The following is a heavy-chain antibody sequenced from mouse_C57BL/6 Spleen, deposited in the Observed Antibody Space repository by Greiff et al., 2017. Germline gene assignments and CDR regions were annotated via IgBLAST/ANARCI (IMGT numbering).Heavy chain of an antibody. CDR2: INPSSGYT. V-gene: IGHV1-4*01. D-gene: IGHD1-1*01. J-gene: IGHJ2*01. CDR1: GYTFTSYT. Sequence: VKLVESGAELARPGASVKMSCKASGYTFTSYTMHWVKQRPGQGLEWIGYINPSSGYTKYNQKFKDKATLTADKSSSTAYMQLSSLTSEDSAVYYCASYYFYYFDYWGQGTTLTVSS. CDR3: ASYYFYYFDY.